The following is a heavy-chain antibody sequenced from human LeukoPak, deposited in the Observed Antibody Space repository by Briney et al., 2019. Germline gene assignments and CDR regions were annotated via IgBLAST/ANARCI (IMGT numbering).Heavy chain of an antibody. CDR3: ARVSLEWLADY. CDR1: GGSISSGGYY. Sequence: SETLSLTCTVSGGSISSGGYYWSWIRQHPGKDREWIGYIYYSGSTYYNPSLKSRVTISVDTSKNQFSLKLSSVTAADTAVYYCARVSLEWLADYWGQGTLVTVSS. CDR2: IYYSGST. J-gene: IGHJ4*02. V-gene: IGHV4-31*03. D-gene: IGHD3-3*01.